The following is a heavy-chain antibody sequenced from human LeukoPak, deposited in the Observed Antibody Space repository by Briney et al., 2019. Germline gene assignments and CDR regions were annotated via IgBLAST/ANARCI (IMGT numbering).Heavy chain of an antibody. V-gene: IGHV3-7*01. CDR2: IKQDGSEK. Sequence: PGGSLRLSCAASGFTFSSYWMSWVRQAPGKGLEWVANIKQDGSEKYYVDSVKGRFTISRDNAKNSLYLQMNSLRAEDTAVYYCAKDRGGYYYDSSGFDYWGQGTLVTVSS. CDR1: GFTFSSYW. CDR3: AKDRGGYYYDSSGFDY. D-gene: IGHD3-22*01. J-gene: IGHJ4*02.